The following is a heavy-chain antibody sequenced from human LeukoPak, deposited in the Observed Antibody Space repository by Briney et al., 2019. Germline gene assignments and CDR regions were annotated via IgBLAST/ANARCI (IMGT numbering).Heavy chain of an antibody. J-gene: IGHJ4*02. CDR3: ARSRSGYYEDY. D-gene: IGHD3-22*01. CDR2: ISSSGTTM. CDR1: GFTFSSFE. Sequence: PGGSLRLSCVASGFTFSSFEMNWVRQAPGKGLEWVSYISSSGTTMYYADSVKGRFTISRDNAKNSLYLQMNSLSAEDTAVYYCARSRSGYYEDYWGQGTLVTVSS. V-gene: IGHV3-48*03.